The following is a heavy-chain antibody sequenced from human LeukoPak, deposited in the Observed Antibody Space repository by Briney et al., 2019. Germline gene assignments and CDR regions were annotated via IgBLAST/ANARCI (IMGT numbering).Heavy chain of an antibody. D-gene: IGHD3-10*01. Sequence: GESLKISCKGSGYSFTNYWIGRVRQMRGKGLEWMVVIYPGDSDTRYSPCFQGQVTISADKSISTAYLQWSTPKASDTATFYCDRQYAATYYRSFDSWGPEALVTVSS. CDR1: GYSFTNYW. CDR2: IYPGDSDT. CDR3: DRQYAATYYRSFDS. J-gene: IGHJ5*01. V-gene: IGHV5-51*01.